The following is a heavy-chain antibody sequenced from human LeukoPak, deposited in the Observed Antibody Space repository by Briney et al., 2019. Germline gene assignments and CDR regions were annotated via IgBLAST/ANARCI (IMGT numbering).Heavy chain of an antibody. CDR2: ISSSSSYI. CDR1: GFTFSSYS. D-gene: IGHD6-13*01. J-gene: IGHJ6*02. CDR3: ARGIAAAGTTGYYGMDV. Sequence: WGSLRLSCAASGFTFSSYSMNWVRQAPGKGLEWVSSISSSSSYIYYADSVKGRFTISRDNAKNSLYLQMNSLRAEDTAVYYCARGIAAAGTTGYYGMDVWGQGTTATVSS. V-gene: IGHV3-21*01.